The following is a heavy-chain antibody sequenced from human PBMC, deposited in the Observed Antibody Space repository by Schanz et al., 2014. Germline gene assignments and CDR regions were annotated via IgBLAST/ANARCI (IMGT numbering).Heavy chain of an antibody. CDR2: IRYDGSSK. CDR3: AKEDRNHNSDYVY. Sequence: QVQLVQSGGGVVQPGGSLRLSCAASGFTFTSYSMHWVRQAPGRGLEWVAFIRYDGSSKYYADSVRGRFTISRDDSKNTLYLQMNSLRPEDTAVYYFAKEDRNHNSDYVYWGQGTLVTVSS. J-gene: IGHJ4*02. CDR1: GFTFTSYS. D-gene: IGHD3-22*01. V-gene: IGHV3-30*02.